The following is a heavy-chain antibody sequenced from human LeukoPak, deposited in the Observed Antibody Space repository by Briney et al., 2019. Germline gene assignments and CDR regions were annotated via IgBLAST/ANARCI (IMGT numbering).Heavy chain of an antibody. CDR2: ISAYSGNT. Sequence: ASVKVSCKASGYTFTSYDINWVRQAPGQGLEWMGWISAYSGNTNYAQKLQGRVTMTTDTSTSTAYMELRSLRSDDTAVYYCAKESAHCGGGCYYLVDYWGQGALVTVSS. CDR1: GYTFTSYD. CDR3: AKESAHCGGGCYYLVDY. V-gene: IGHV1-18*01. J-gene: IGHJ4*02. D-gene: IGHD2-21*01.